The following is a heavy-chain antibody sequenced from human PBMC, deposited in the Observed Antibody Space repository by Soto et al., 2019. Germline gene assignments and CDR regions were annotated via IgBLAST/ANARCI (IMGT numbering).Heavy chain of an antibody. CDR2: ISSSSSYI. Sequence: EVQLVESGGGLVKPGGSLRLSCAASGFTFSSYSMNWVRQAPGKGLEWVSSISSSSSYIYYADSVKGRFTISRDNAKNSLYLQMNSLRAEDTAVYYCARFGYCSGGSCYSYYYYGMDVWGQGTTVTVSS. CDR1: GFTFSSYS. D-gene: IGHD2-15*01. CDR3: ARFGYCSGGSCYSYYYYGMDV. J-gene: IGHJ6*02. V-gene: IGHV3-21*01.